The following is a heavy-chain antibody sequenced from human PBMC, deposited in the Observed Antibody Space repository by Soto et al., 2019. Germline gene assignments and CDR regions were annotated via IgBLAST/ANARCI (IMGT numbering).Heavy chain of an antibody. CDR3: ARPFRYYYGSGSAYPFDY. D-gene: IGHD3-10*01. V-gene: IGHV4-39*01. CDR1: GGSISSSSYY. J-gene: IGHJ4*02. CDR2: IDYSGST. Sequence: QLQLQESGPGLVKPSETLSLTCTVSGGSISSSSYYWGWIRQPPGKGLEWIGSIDYSGSTYYNPSLKSPVTISVDTSKNQFSLKLSSVTAADTAVYYCARPFRYYYGSGSAYPFDYWGQGTLVTVSS.